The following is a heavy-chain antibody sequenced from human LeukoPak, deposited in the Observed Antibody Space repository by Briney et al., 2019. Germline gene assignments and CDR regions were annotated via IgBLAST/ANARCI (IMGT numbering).Heavy chain of an antibody. Sequence: GGSLRLSCAASGFTFSSYAMSWVRQAPGKGLEWVANIKQDGSEKYYVDSVKGRFTISRDNAKNSLYLQMNSLRAEDTAVYYCAKDGAPYSDYYYYYMDVWGKGTTVTVSS. D-gene: IGHD6-13*01. V-gene: IGHV3-7*01. J-gene: IGHJ6*03. CDR3: AKDGAPYSDYYYYYMDV. CDR1: GFTFSSYA. CDR2: IKQDGSEK.